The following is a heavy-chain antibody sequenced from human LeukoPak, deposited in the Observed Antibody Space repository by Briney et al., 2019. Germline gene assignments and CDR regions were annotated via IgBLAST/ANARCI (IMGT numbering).Heavy chain of an antibody. CDR1: GFTFSDYS. CDR3: ARDTKYAFDN. J-gene: IGHJ4*02. D-gene: IGHD2-2*01. Sequence: GGSLRLSCAASGFTFSDYSMNWVRQAPGKGLEWITYVGISSGNTKYADSVKGRFTISGDKAKNSLYLQMNSLRVEDTAVYYCARDTKYAFDNWGQGTLVTVSS. V-gene: IGHV3-48*01. CDR2: VGISSGNT.